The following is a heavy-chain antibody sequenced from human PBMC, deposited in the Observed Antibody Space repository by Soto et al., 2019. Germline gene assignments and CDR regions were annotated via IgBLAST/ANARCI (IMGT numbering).Heavy chain of an antibody. CDR1: GYTFTSYA. D-gene: IGHD3-16*01. CDR3: ARVSASGLAFA. V-gene: IGHV1-3*01. CDR2: INAGNGIT. J-gene: IGHJ5*02. Sequence: ASVKVSCKASGYTFTSYAMHWVRQAPGQRLEWMGWINAGNGITKYSQKFQGRVTITRDTSASTAYMELSSLRSEDTAVYYCARVSASGLAFAWGQGTLVTVSS.